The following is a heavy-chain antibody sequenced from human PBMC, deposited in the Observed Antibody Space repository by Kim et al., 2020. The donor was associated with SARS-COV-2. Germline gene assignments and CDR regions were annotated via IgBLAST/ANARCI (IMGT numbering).Heavy chain of an antibody. CDR3: AGVVRNFYDSSGYTWDGFDV. D-gene: IGHD3-22*01. CDR2: IYSGGTT. V-gene: IGHV3-53*01. Sequence: GGSLRLSCAASGLSVSRNYMTWVRQAPGKGLEWVSVIYSGGTTYYADSVEGRFSISRDNSKNTVYLQVNSLRAEDPAVYYFAGVVRNFYDSSGYTWDGFDVWGQGTMVTVSS. J-gene: IGHJ3*01. CDR1: GLSVSRNY.